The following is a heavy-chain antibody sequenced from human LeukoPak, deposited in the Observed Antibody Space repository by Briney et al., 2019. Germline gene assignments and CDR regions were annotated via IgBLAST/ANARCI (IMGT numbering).Heavy chain of an antibody. V-gene: IGHV4-31*03. CDR3: ARDSMVRGQGFDY. D-gene: IGHD3-10*01. CDR1: GVPISSGGYY. CDR2: IYYSGST. J-gene: IGHJ4*02. Sequence: TLSLTCTVSGVPISSGGYYWSWIRQHPGKGLEWIGYIYYSGSTYYNPSLKSRVTISVDTSKNQFSLKLSSVTAADTAVYYCARDSMVRGQGFDYWGQGTLVTVSS.